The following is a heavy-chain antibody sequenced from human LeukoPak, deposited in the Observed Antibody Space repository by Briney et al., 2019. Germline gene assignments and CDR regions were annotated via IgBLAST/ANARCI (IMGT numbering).Heavy chain of an antibody. J-gene: IGHJ6*02. Sequence: GGSLRLSCAASGFTLSNYAMHWVRQAPGRGLDWVAVISYDGSNKYYADSVKGRFTISRVNSKNTLYLQMNSLRAEDTAVYYCARDEINYYGMDVWGQGTTVTVSS. CDR3: ARDEINYYGMDV. D-gene: IGHD5-24*01. CDR2: ISYDGSNK. V-gene: IGHV3-30*04. CDR1: GFTLSNYA.